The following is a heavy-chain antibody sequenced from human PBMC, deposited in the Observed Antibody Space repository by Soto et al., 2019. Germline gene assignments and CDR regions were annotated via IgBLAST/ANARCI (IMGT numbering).Heavy chain of an antibody. Sequence: PSETLSLTCAVYGGSFSGYYWSWIRQPPGKGLEWIGEINHSGSTNYNPSLKSRVTISVDTSKNQFSLKLSSVTAADTAVYYCARGRIVVVPAAMRNWFDPWGQGTLVTVS. D-gene: IGHD2-2*01. V-gene: IGHV4-34*01. J-gene: IGHJ5*02. CDR1: GGSFSGYY. CDR2: INHSGST. CDR3: ARGRIVVVPAAMRNWFDP.